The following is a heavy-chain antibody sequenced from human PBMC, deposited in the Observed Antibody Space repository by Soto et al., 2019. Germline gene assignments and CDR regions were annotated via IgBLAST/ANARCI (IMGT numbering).Heavy chain of an antibody. Sequence: QVQLVQSGAEVKKPWASVKVSFKTSGYIFTSYDISWVRKAPGQGLEWMGWISAYNGNTKYAQKLQGRVTMTTDTSTSTAYMELRSLRSDDTAVYYCARDAAIGMNDYWGQGTLVTVSS. D-gene: IGHD1-20*01. V-gene: IGHV1-18*01. CDR1: GYIFTSYD. J-gene: IGHJ4*02. CDR2: ISAYNGNT. CDR3: ARDAAIGMNDY.